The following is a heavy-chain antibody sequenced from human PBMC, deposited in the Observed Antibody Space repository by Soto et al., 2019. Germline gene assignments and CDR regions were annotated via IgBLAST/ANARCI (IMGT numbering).Heavy chain of an antibody. V-gene: IGHV3-23*01. CDR1: GFTFSSYA. CDR3: AKDLSDVVVAATFY. CDR2: ISGSGGST. D-gene: IGHD2-15*01. J-gene: IGHJ4*02. Sequence: QPGGSLRLSCAASGFTFSSYAMSWVRQAPGKGLEWVSAISGSGGSTYYADSVKGRFTISRDNSKNTLYLQMNSLRAEDTAVYYCAKDLSDVVVAATFYWGQGTLVTVSS.